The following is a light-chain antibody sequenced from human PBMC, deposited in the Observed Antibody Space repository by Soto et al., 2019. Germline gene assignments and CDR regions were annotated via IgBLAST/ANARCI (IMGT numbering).Light chain of an antibody. CDR3: QKYYSTPLVP. V-gene: IGKV4-1*01. J-gene: IGKJ3*01. CDR1: QSVLYSSNNKNY. Sequence: DIVMTQSPDSLAVSLGERATINCKSSQSVLYSSNNKNYVAWYQQKPGQPPKLLIYCASNRESGVPDRFSGSGSAKDFALTISSLQAEDVAVYYCQKYYSTPLVPFGPGTKADIK. CDR2: CAS.